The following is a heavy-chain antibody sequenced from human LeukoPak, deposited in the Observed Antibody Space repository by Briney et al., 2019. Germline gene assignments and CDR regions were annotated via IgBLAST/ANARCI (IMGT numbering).Heavy chain of an antibody. Sequence: HGESLKISCKGSGYSFTSYWIAWVRQMPGKGLEWMGIIYPGDSATRYSPSFQGQVTISADKSISTAYLQWSSLKASDAAMYYCARNTSGWMNYWGQGTLVTVSS. CDR3: ARNTSGWMNY. CDR1: GYSFTSYW. J-gene: IGHJ4*02. CDR2: IYPGDSAT. D-gene: IGHD6-19*01. V-gene: IGHV5-51*01.